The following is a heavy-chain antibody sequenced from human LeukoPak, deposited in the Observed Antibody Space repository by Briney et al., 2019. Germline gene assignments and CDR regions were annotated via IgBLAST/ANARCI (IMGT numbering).Heavy chain of an antibody. CDR2: ISAYNGNT. Sequence: GASVKVSCKASGYTFTSYGISWVRQAPGQGLEWMGWISAYNGNTNYAQKLQGRVTMTTDTSTSTAYMELRSLRSDDTAVYYCARLLWEPIKDYYYYYMDVWGKGTTVTVSS. V-gene: IGHV1-18*01. CDR3: ARLLWEPIKDYYYYYMDV. J-gene: IGHJ6*03. D-gene: IGHD1-26*01. CDR1: GYTFTSYG.